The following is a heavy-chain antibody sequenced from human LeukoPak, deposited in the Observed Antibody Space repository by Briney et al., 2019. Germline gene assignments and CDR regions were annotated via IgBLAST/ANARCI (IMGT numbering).Heavy chain of an antibody. D-gene: IGHD3-10*01. CDR3: ARDLGYYGSGSYLGLFDY. CDR1: GFTFSSHW. Sequence: GGSLRLSCVASGFTFSSHWMSWVRQAPGKGLEWVANIKQDGSEKYYVDSVKGRFTISRDNAKNSLYLQMNSLRAEDTAVYYCARDLGYYGSGSYLGLFDYWGQGTLVTVSS. J-gene: IGHJ4*02. CDR2: IKQDGSEK. V-gene: IGHV3-7*01.